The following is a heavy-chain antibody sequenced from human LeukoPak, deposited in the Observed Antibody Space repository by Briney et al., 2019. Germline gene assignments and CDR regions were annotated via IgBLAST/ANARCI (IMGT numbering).Heavy chain of an antibody. D-gene: IGHD1-1*01. J-gene: IGHJ4*02. CDR3: ARGLGDWNEGEDY. CDR1: GYTFTGYY. V-gene: IGHV1-2*02. CDR2: INPNSGGT. Sequence: GASVKVSCKASGYTFTGYYIHWVRQAPGQGLEWLGWINPNSGGTNYAQKFQGRVTMTRDTSISTAYMELSRLRSDDTAVYYCARGLGDWNEGEDYWGQGTLVTVSS.